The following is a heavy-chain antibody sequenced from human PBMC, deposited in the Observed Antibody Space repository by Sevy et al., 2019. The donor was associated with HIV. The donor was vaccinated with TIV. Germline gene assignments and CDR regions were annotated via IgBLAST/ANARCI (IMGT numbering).Heavy chain of an antibody. CDR3: AREMEGVPRRAFDI. J-gene: IGHJ3*02. CDR1: RFTFSDYY. Sequence: GGSLRLSCAASRFTFSDYYVSWIRQAPGKGLEWLSYISSSGSTIYYADSVKGRFTISRDNAKNSLYLQMNSLRAEDTAVYYCAREMEGVPRRAFDIWGQGTMVTVSS. CDR2: ISSSGSTI. V-gene: IGHV3-11*01. D-gene: IGHD3-3*01.